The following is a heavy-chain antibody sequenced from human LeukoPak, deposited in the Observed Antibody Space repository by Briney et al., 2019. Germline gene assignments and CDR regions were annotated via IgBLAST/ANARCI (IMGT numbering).Heavy chain of an antibody. Sequence: GGSLRLSCAASGFTFSSYWMHWVRHTPGKGLVWVSRIKGDGRSTSYADSVKGRFTISRDNAKNTLYLQMNSLGAEDTAVYYCARDGYSFGHDFDYWGQGTLVTVSS. J-gene: IGHJ4*02. CDR1: GFTFSSYW. CDR3: ARDGYSFGHDFDY. D-gene: IGHD5-18*01. V-gene: IGHV3-74*01. CDR2: IKGDGRST.